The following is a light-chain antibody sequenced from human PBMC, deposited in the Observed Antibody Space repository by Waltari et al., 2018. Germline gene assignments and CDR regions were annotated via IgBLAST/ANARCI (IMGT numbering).Light chain of an antibody. CDR3: QQYDKWPGS. V-gene: IGKV3D-15*01. J-gene: IGKJ2*01. Sequence: IVVTQSPLTLSVYPGQRVTLSCRASHSVSVNLAWYQQKPGQAPRLLIFGAFTRATGIPARFSGIGSGTDFTLTISNMQSEDFAVYYCQQYDKWPGSFGQGTKLEIK. CDR1: HSVSVN. CDR2: GAF.